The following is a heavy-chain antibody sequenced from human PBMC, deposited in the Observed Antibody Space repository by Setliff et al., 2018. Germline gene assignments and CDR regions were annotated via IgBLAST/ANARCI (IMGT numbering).Heavy chain of an antibody. CDR3: ARDVITFGGVIVYFDY. D-gene: IGHD3-16*02. CDR2: ISAYNGNT. Sequence: ASVKVSCKASGYTLTSYGISWVRRAPGQGLEWMGWISAYNGNTNYAQRLQGRVTMTTDTSTSTAYMELRSLRSDDTAVYYCARDVITFGGVIVYFDYWGQGTLVTVSS. CDR1: GYTLTSYG. V-gene: IGHV1-18*01. J-gene: IGHJ4*02.